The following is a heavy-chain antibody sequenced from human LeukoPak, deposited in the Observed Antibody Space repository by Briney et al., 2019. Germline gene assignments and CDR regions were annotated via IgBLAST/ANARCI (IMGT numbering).Heavy chain of an antibody. CDR2: ISAYNGNT. D-gene: IGHD2-2*01. J-gene: IGHJ4*02. CDR1: GYTFTSYG. V-gene: IGHV1-18*04. Sequence: ASVKVSCKASGYTFTSYGISWVRQAPGQGLEWMGWISAYNGNTNYAQKLQGRVTMTTDTSTSTAYMELRSLRSDDTAVYYCARSGDIVVVPAAQGYFDYWGRGTLVTVSS. CDR3: ARSGDIVVVPAAQGYFDY.